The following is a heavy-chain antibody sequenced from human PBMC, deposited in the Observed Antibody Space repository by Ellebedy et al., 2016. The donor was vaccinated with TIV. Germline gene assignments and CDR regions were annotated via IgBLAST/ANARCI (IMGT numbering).Heavy chain of an antibody. Sequence: ESLKISXAVSGFSVSSNDMSWVRQPPGKGLEWIGEIYHSGSTNYNPSLKSRVTISVDKSKNQFSLKLSSVTAADTAVYYCARDDYGSGSYQYGMDVWGQGTTVTVSS. D-gene: IGHD3-10*01. CDR3: ARDDYGSGSYQYGMDV. J-gene: IGHJ6*02. CDR2: IYHSGST. CDR1: GFSVSSND. V-gene: IGHV4/OR15-8*01.